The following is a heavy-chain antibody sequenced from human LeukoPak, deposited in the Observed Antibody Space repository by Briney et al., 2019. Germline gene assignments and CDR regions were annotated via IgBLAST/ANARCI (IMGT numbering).Heavy chain of an antibody. CDR2: IYYSGST. Sequence: SETLSLTCTVSGGSISSSNYYWGCIRQTPGKGLEWIGTIYYSGSTYYNTSLKGQLSMSVDTSNNQFSLRLNSVTAADTAVYYCVTQIYYGSGSYSWAYWGQGTLVTVSS. CDR1: GGSISSSNYY. CDR3: VTQIYYGSGSYSWAY. V-gene: IGHV4-39*01. J-gene: IGHJ4*02. D-gene: IGHD3-10*01.